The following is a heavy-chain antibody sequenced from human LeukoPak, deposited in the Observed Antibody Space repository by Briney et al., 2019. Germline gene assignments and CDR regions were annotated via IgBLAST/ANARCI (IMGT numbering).Heavy chain of an antibody. D-gene: IGHD3-9*01. Sequence: GGSLRLSCAACGFSLSSYEMNWVRRAPGKGLEWLTHTGVSGDNTLYNADSVKGRFTVSRDSAKNSLFLQMNNLRAEDTAVYYCAKWGDYDILTGYYDSDYWGQGTLVTVSS. J-gene: IGHJ4*02. CDR1: GFSLSSYE. V-gene: IGHV3-48*03. CDR2: TGVSGDNTL. CDR3: AKWGDYDILTGYYDSDY.